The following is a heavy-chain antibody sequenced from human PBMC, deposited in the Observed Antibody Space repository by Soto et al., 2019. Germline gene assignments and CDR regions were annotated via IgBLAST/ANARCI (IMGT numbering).Heavy chain of an antibody. CDR1: GGTFSSYA. D-gene: IGHD3-22*01. CDR2: IIPIFGTA. Sequence: SVKVSCKDSGGTFSSYAISWVRQAPGQGLEWMGGIIPIFGTANYAQKFQGRVTITADESTSTAYMELSSLRSEDTAVYYCARPGGSGYTTRYYFDYWGQGTLVTVSS. V-gene: IGHV1-69*13. CDR3: ARPGGSGYTTRYYFDY. J-gene: IGHJ4*02.